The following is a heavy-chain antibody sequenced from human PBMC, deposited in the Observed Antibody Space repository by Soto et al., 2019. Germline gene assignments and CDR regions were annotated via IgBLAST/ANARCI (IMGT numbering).Heavy chain of an antibody. CDR3: VRDIR. Sequence: EVQLVESGGGLVQPGGSRRLSGAASGFTFNNFWMYWVRQTPEKGLVWVSGINSDGTTTIYADSVKGRFTISRDNAKNTLYLQMTSLTVEATAIYYCVRDIRWGQGTLVTVSS. CDR1: GFTFNNFW. CDR2: INSDGTTT. V-gene: IGHV3-74*01. J-gene: IGHJ4*02.